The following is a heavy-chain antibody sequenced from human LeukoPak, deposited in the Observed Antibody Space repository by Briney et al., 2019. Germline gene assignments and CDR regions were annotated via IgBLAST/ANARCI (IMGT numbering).Heavy chain of an antibody. CDR1: GFIVNSKY. CDR2: MYSGGTA. D-gene: IGHD2-8*01. J-gene: IGHJ5*02. Sequence: GGSLRLSCAASGFIVNSKYMSWIRQAPGKELEWVSVMYSGGTAFYADSVKGRFAIFRDNSKNTLYLQMNSLRTEDTAVYYCVRVSGFCTNGVCPSFDPWGQGTLVTVSS. CDR3: VRVSGFCTNGVCPSFDP. V-gene: IGHV3-53*05.